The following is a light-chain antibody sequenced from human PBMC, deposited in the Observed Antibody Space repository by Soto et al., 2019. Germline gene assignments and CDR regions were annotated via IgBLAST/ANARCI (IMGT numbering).Light chain of an antibody. J-gene: IGKJ4*01. Sequence: DIQLTQSPSLLSASVGDRVTITCRASQTISKFLSWYQQKPGKAPKLLIYAASTLQDGVPSRFSGSGAGTAFTLTFSSLQPEDFATYYCQLINSFFGGGTRVE. CDR2: AAS. CDR1: QTISKF. CDR3: QLINSF. V-gene: IGKV1-9*01.